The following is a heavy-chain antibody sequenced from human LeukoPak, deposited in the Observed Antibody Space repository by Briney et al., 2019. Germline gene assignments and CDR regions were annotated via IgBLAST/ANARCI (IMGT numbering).Heavy chain of an antibody. V-gene: IGHV3-33*01. CDR3: ASQFYLRRNWNYAFDS. D-gene: IGHD1-7*01. CDR2: IWSDNIHK. CDR1: GFTFSNHG. J-gene: IGHJ4*02. Sequence: GRSLRLSCAASGFTFSNHGMHWVRQAPGKGLEWVTVIWSDNIHKYYADSVKGRFTISRDNSRNTLYLQMDSLRAEDTAVYYCASQFYLRRNWNYAFDSWGQGTLVTVSS.